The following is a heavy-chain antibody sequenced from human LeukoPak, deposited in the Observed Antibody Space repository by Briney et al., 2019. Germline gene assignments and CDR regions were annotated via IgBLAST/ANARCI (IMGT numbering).Heavy chain of an antibody. Sequence: GGSLRLSCAASGFTFSASAMHWVRQATGRGLEWVSFIASSGSDIDYADSVKGRFTISRDNANNTLFLQMNSLRVEDTAVYYCARLIIYDGRDYWGQGTLVTVSS. CDR2: IASSGSDI. V-gene: IGHV3-21*01. J-gene: IGHJ4*02. CDR3: ARLIIYDGRDY. CDR1: GFTFSASA. D-gene: IGHD3-3*01.